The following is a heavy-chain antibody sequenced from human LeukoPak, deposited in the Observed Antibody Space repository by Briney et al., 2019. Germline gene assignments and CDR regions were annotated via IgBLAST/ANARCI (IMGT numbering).Heavy chain of an antibody. CDR1: GFTFSSYG. D-gene: IGHD3-10*01. CDR3: AKDEGDGYGSGSYSSY. CDR2: ISYDGSNK. V-gene: IGHV3-30*18. J-gene: IGHJ4*02. Sequence: PGGSLRLSCAASGFTFSSYGMHWVRQAPGKGLEWVAVISYDGSNKYYADSVKGRFTISRDNSKNTLYLQMNSLRAEDTAVYYCAKDEGDGYGSGSYSSYWGQGTLVTVSS.